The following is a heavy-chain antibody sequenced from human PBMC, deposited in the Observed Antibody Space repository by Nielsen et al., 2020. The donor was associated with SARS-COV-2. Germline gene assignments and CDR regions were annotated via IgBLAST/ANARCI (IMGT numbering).Heavy chain of an antibody. CDR3: AKVGIAARDYYYYMDV. J-gene: IGHJ6*03. Sequence: GESLKISCAASGFTFSSYGMHWVRQAPGKGLEWVAVISYDGSNKYYADSVKGRFTISRDNSKNTLYLQMNSLRAEDTAVYYCAKVGIAARDYYYYMDVWGKGTTVTVSS. V-gene: IGHV3-30*18. CDR1: GFTFSSYG. D-gene: IGHD6-6*01. CDR2: ISYDGSNK.